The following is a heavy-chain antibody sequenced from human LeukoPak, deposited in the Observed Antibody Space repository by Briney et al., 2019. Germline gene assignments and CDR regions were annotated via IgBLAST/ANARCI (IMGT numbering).Heavy chain of an antibody. J-gene: IGHJ4*02. CDR1: GASMSSYY. CDR2: IYSSGST. V-gene: IGHV4-59*12. D-gene: IGHD6-19*01. Sequence: PSETLSLTCTVSGASMSSYYWTWIRQPPGKGLEWIGYIYSSGSTNSNPSLKSRVTISVDTSKNQFSLKLSSVTAADTAVYYCARGRIAVAGAYGYWGQGTLVTVSS. CDR3: ARGRIAVAGAYGY.